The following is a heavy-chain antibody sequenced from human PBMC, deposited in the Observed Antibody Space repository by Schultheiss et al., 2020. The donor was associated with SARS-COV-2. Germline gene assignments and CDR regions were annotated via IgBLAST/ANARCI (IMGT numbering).Heavy chain of an antibody. CDR2: IYYSGST. D-gene: IGHD3-16*01. CDR1: GGSFSDYY. J-gene: IGHJ4*02. Sequence: SETLSLTCAVYGGSFSDYYWSWIRQPPGKGLEWIGYIYYSGSTYYNPSLKSRVTISVDTSKNQFSLKLRSVTAADTAVYYCARDYVSQLRGFDYWGQGTLVTVSS. V-gene: IGHV4-59*12. CDR3: ARDYVSQLRGFDY.